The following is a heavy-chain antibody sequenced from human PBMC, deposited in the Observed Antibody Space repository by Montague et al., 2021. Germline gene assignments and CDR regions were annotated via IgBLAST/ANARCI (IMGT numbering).Heavy chain of an antibody. Sequence: SLRISWAASGFTVNSHYMSLFRQAPGKGLEWVSVTYTGGSAYYADSVKGRFTVTRDSSKNMVYLQMDSLRAEDTAVYFCARDESNTSSLDYWGQGTLVTVSS. J-gene: IGHJ4*02. CDR3: ARDESNTSSLDY. CDR2: TYTGGSA. D-gene: IGHD3-10*01. V-gene: IGHV3-53*01. CDR1: GFTVNSHY.